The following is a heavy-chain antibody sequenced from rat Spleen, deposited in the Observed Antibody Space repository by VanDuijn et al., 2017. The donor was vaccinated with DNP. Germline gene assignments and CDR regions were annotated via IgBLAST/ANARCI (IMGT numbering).Heavy chain of an antibody. V-gene: IGHV5-19*01. CDR2: ISPSGGGT. Sequence: EVKLVESGGGLVQPGRSLKLSCEASGFTFTDYGMHWIRQAPTKGLEWVASISPSGGGTYYRDSVKGRFIISRDNGKSTLYLHMDRLRSEDPATEYCAALGYYSAQGGQGVMFTGSS. J-gene: IGHJ2*01. D-gene: IGHD1-1*01. CDR1: GFTFTDYG. CDR3: AALGYYSAQ.